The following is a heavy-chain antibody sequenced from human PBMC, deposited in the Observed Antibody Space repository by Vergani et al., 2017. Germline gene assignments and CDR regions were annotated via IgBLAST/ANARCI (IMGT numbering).Heavy chain of an antibody. V-gene: IGHV1-2*04. Sequence: QVQLVQSGAEVKKPGASVKVSCKASGYTFTGYYMHWVRQAPGQGLEWMGWINPNSGGTNYAQKFQGWVTMTRDTSISTAYMELSRLRSDDTAVYYCARGAVSYCSSTSCYGPYYYYYMDVWGQGTTVTVSS. D-gene: IGHD2-2*01. CDR1: GYTFTGYY. J-gene: IGHJ6*03. CDR2: INPNSGGT. CDR3: ARGAVSYCSSTSCYGPYYYYYMDV.